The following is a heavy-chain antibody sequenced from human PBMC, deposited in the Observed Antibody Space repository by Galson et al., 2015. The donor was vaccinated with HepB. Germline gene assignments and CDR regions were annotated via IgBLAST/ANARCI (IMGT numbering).Heavy chain of an antibody. D-gene: IGHD1-1*01. Sequence: SLRLSCAASGFTFRSDWIHWVRQAPGKGLMWLSRISGDGRATTYADSVKGRFTISRDNAKNTAFLQMSSLRAEDTAVYYCTGGPYNTYGMFENWGQGALVIVSS. CDR3: TGGPYNTYGMFEN. CDR1: GFTFRSDW. CDR2: ISGDGRAT. V-gene: IGHV3-74*01. J-gene: IGHJ1*01.